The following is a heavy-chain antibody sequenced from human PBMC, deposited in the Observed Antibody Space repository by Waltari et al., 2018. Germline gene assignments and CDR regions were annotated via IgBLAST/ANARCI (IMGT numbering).Heavy chain of an antibody. CDR2: MSYDGSNK. CDR1: GFTLRDYV. D-gene: IGHD6-13*01. J-gene: IGHJ4*02. V-gene: IGHV3-30*04. CDR3: ARGFSSWGTFEY. Sequence: QVHLVESGGGVGQPGRSLSLSCAASGFTLRDYVMHWVRQAPGKGLEWVAAMSYDGSNKHYVDSVKGRFTLSRDDSKNTLYLQMNSLTTEDTAVYYCARGFSSWGTFEYWGQGTLVTVSS.